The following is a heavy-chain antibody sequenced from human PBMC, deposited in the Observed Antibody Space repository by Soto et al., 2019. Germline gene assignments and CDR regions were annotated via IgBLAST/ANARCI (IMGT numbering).Heavy chain of an antibody. V-gene: IGHV4-4*02. CDR1: SGSISSSNW. CDR2: IYHSGST. J-gene: IGHJ4*02. Sequence: SETLSLTCAVSSGSISSSNWWSWVRQPPGKGLEWIGEIYHSGSTNYNPSLKSRVTISVDKSKNQFSLKLSSVTAADTAVYYCARARSGNFDWLLYPNYHFDYWGQGTLVTVS. D-gene: IGHD3-9*01. CDR3: ARARSGNFDWLLYPNYHFDY.